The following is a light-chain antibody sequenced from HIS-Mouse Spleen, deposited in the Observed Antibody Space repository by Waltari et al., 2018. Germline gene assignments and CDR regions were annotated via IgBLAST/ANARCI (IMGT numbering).Light chain of an antibody. CDR3: CSYAGSSTLV. J-gene: IGLJ2*01. CDR2: EGS. CDR1: SSDVGSYNL. Sequence: QSALTQPAPVSGSPGQSITIPCTGTSSDVGSYNLVPWYQQHPGKAPKLMIYEGSKRPSGVSNRFSGSKSGNTASLTISGLQAEDEADYYCCSYAGSSTLVFGGGTKLTVL. V-gene: IGLV2-23*01.